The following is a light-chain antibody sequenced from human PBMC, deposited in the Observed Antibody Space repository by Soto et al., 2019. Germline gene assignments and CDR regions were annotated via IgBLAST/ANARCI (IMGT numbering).Light chain of an antibody. J-gene: IGKJ4*01. CDR2: AAS. CDR3: XPANSFPLT. CDR1: QGISSW. Sequence: DIQMTQSPSSVSSSVGDRVTITCRASQGISSWLAWYQQKPGKAPKLLIYAASSLQSGVPSRFSGXGXGTDFTLTISSXQPXXXXXXXXXPANSFPLTFGGGTKVEIK. V-gene: IGKV1-12*01.